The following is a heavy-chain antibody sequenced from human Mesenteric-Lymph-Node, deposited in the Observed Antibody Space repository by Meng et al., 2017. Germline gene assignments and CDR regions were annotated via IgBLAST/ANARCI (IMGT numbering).Heavy chain of an antibody. CDR3: ARGQKGYFDL. Sequence: GQRQESGPGLVKPSQTLSLTCTVSGGSISSSNYYWSWIRQPPGKGLEWSGHIYNSGSTYYNPSLKSRITISVDTSKNQFSLKLSSVTAADTAVYYCARGQKGYFDLWGRGTLVTVSS. CDR2: IYNSGST. CDR1: GGSISSSNYY. J-gene: IGHJ2*01. V-gene: IGHV4-30-4*01.